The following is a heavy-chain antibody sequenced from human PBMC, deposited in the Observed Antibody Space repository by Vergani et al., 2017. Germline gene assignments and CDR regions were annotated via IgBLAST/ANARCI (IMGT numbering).Heavy chain of an antibody. CDR3: AREGDGYYYDSSGYWVDY. V-gene: IGHV1-69*04. D-gene: IGHD3-22*01. J-gene: IGHJ4*02. CDR1: GGTFSSYA. Sequence: QVQLVQSGAEVKKPGSSVKVSCKASGGTFSSYAISWVRQAPGQGLEWMGRIIPILGIANYAQKFQGRVTITADKSTSTAYMELSSLRSEDTAVYYCAREGDGYYYDSSGYWVDYWGQGTLVTVSS. CDR2: IIPILGIA.